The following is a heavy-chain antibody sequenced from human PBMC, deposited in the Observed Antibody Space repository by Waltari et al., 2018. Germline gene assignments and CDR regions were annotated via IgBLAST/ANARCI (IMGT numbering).Heavy chain of an antibody. Sequence: QVQLVQSGAEVKKPGASVKVSCKASGYTFTGYYLPWVRQAPGQGLEWMGRINPNSGGTNYAQKFQGRVTMTRDTSISTAYMELSRLRSDDTAVYYCARVANWGYAFDIWGQGTMVTVSS. CDR2: INPNSGGT. J-gene: IGHJ3*02. CDR3: ARVANWGYAFDI. V-gene: IGHV1-2*06. D-gene: IGHD7-27*01. CDR1: GYTFTGYY.